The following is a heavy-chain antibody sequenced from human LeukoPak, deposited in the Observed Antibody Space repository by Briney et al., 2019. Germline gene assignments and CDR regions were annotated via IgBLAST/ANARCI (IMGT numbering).Heavy chain of an antibody. V-gene: IGHV4-59*08. J-gene: IGHJ5*02. CDR2: IYYTGDN. Sequence: SETLSLTCSVSGASISDSYWTWIRQPPGKTLEWIGYIYYTGDNDYNPSLKSRVTMSVDTSKSHLSLKLTSVTAADTAVYYCARRAPWFDPWGQGTLVTVSS. CDR1: GASISDSY. CDR3: ARRAPWFDP.